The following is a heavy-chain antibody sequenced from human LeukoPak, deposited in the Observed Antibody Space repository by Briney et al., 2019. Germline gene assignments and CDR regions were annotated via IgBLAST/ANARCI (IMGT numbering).Heavy chain of an antibody. J-gene: IGHJ5*02. CDR1: GGSITSSTYY. Sequence: PSETLSLTCTVSGGSITSSTYYSGWVRQPPGKGPEWIGSVSYSGTTYYNTPLRSRVTISIDTSRNQFSLKVTSVAAADTAVYYCARETPAVRNNCFDPWGQGTLVTVSS. CDR2: VSYSGTT. CDR3: ARETPAVRNNCFDP. D-gene: IGHD2-2*01. V-gene: IGHV4-39*02.